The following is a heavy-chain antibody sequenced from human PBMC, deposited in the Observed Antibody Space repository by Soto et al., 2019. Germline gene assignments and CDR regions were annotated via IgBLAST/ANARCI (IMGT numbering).Heavy chain of an antibody. D-gene: IGHD3-22*01. CDR3: AKIESRFFYDSTGYYPFDY. J-gene: IGHJ4*02. Sequence: PGGSLRHSCVASGFPFSNYAMTWVRQAPGKGLEWVSALSGSGVSTYYADSVMGRFTISRDNSKNTVHLQMNSLRAEDTAVYYCAKIESRFFYDSTGYYPFDYWGQGTLVTVSS. V-gene: IGHV3-23*01. CDR1: GFPFSNYA. CDR2: LSGSGVST.